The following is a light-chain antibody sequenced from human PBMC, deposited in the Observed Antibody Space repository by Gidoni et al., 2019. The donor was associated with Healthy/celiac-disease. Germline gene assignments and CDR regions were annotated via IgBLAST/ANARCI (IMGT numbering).Light chain of an antibody. V-gene: IGLV3-19*01. CDR1: SPRSYY. CDR2: GKN. Sequence: SSELTQDPAVSVALGQTVRITCQGDSPRSYYASWYQQQPGQAPVLVIYGKNNRPPGIPDRFSGSSSGNTASLTITGAQAEDEADYYCNSRDSSGNHLNWVFGGGTKLTVL. CDR3: NSRDSSGNHLNWV. J-gene: IGLJ3*02.